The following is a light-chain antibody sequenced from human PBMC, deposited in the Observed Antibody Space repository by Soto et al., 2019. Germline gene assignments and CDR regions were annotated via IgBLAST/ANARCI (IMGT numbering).Light chain of an antibody. V-gene: IGKV1-27*01. Sequence: DIQMTQSTSSLSASVGDRVTITCRASQDISNYLAWYQQKPGKVPKLLIYAASTLQSGVPSRFSDSGSGTDFTLTISGLQPEDVATYYCQNYNSAPGTFGQGTKVEIK. CDR3: QNYNSAPGT. J-gene: IGKJ1*01. CDR1: QDISNY. CDR2: AAS.